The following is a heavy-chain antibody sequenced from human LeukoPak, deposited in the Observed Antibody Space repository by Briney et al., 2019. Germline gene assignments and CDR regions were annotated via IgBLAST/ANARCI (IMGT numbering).Heavy chain of an antibody. J-gene: IGHJ4*02. CDR2: INTDGSTT. V-gene: IGHV3-74*01. D-gene: IGHD1-26*01. CDR1: GFTFTNEW. Sequence: GRSLSLSCAVSGFTFTNEWMHRVGQAPAKRLVRVSRINTDGSTTTYADSVKRLFTISRDNAKNTLYLQMNSLRVEDTAVYYCARGRGGSYHYWGQGTLVTVSS. CDR3: ARGRGGSYHY.